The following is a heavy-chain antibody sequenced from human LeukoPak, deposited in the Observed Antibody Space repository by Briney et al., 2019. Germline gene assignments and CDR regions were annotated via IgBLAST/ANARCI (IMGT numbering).Heavy chain of an antibody. CDR2: IYYSGST. D-gene: IGHD6-13*01. CDR1: GGSISSSSYY. CDR3: ARDSQSGQLVLSDSYYYMDV. J-gene: IGHJ6*03. Sequence: SETLSLTCTVSGGSISSSSYYWGWIRQPPGKGLEWIGSIYYSGSTYYNPSLKSRVTISVDTSKNQFSLKLSSVTAADTAVHYCARDSQSGQLVLSDSYYYMDVWGKGTTVTISS. V-gene: IGHV4-39*07.